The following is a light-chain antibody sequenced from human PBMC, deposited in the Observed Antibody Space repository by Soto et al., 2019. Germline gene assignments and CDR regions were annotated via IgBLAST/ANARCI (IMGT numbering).Light chain of an antibody. CDR3: QHDNTYPWT. CDR2: KAS. Sequence: DGHMPHSPSTLSSSLGDRVTITCRASQSISSWVAWYQQKPGKGPKLLIYKASHLESGVPSRFSGSGSGTEFTLTIISLQPGDFATYYCQHDNTYPWTFGHGTKV. J-gene: IGKJ1*01. CDR1: QSISSW. V-gene: IGKV1-5*03.